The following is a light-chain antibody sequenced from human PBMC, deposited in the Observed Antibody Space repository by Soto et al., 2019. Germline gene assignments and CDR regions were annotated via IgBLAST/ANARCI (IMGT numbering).Light chain of an antibody. Sequence: DIQLTQSPSFLSASVGDRVTITCRASQGISSYLAWYQQKPGKAPKLLIYAASTLQSGVPSRFSGSGSGTEVSLTISSLQHEEFATYYCQQLNSYPPYTFGQGTKLEIK. CDR3: QQLNSYPPYT. CDR1: QGISSY. V-gene: IGKV1-9*01. J-gene: IGKJ2*01. CDR2: AAS.